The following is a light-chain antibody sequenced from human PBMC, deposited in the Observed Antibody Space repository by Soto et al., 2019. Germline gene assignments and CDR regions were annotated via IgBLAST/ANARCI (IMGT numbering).Light chain of an antibody. CDR3: QRYGTSLTWT. J-gene: IGKJ1*01. CDR2: GAS. Sequence: EIVLTQSPGTLSLSPGERATLSCRSSQSISSGYLAWYQQKPGQAPRLLIYGASSRATGIPDRFSGSGSETDFTLTISRLEPEDFAVYYRQRYGTSLTWTFGQGTKVDIK. CDR1: QSISSGY. V-gene: IGKV3-20*01.